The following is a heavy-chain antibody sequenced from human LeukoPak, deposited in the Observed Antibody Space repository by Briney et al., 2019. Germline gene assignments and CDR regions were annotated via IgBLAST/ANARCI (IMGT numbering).Heavy chain of an antibody. D-gene: IGHD3-10*01. V-gene: IGHV4-34*01. CDR1: GGSFSGYY. Sequence: SETLSLTCAVYGGSFSGYYWTWIRQPPGKGLEWIGEINHSGSTNYNPSLKSRLTVSVDTSKNQFSLKLSSVTAADTAVYYCARQRAWFGEWAFDYWGRGTLVTVSS. CDR3: ARQRAWFGEWAFDY. J-gene: IGHJ4*02. CDR2: INHSGST.